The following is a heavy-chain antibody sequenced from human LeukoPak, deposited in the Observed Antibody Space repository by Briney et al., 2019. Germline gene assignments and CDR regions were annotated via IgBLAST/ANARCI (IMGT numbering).Heavy chain of an antibody. CDR1: GYTLTELS. Sequence: ASVKVSCKVSGYTLTELSMHWVRQAPGKGLEWMGWISAYNGNTNYAQKLQGRVTMTTDTSTSTAYMELRSLRSDDTAVYYCARAGVAASGWFDPWGQGTLVTVSS. CDR3: ARAGVAASGWFDP. V-gene: IGHV1-18*01. D-gene: IGHD6-13*01. CDR2: ISAYNGNT. J-gene: IGHJ5*02.